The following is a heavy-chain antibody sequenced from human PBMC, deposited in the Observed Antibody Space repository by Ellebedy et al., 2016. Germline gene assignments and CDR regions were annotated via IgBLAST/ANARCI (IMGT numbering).Heavy chain of an antibody. V-gene: IGHV3-33*08. CDR3: ARDARGFDY. CDR1: GFTFRTYG. Sequence: GGSLRLSCAASGFTFRTYGMHWVRQAPGKGLEWVAVIWYDGSNKFYADSVKGRFTISRDSSKNMVYLQMNSLRAEDTAVYFCARDARGFDYWGQGTLVTVSS. CDR2: IWYDGSNK. J-gene: IGHJ4*02. D-gene: IGHD3-10*01.